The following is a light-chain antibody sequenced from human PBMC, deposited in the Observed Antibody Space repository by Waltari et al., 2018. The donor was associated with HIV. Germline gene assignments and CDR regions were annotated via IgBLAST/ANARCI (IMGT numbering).Light chain of an antibody. Sequence: QSALTQPPSVSGFPGQSVTLSCTGFRGDVPPYNRFSWYQQPPNTAPKLILYEVHKRPSGVPDRFSGSQSGDMASLTVSGLQTEDEADYYCALYTTRNIIFGGGTNLVVL. CDR2: EVH. J-gene: IGLJ2*01. CDR3: ALYTTRNII. V-gene: IGLV2-18*01. CDR1: RGDVPPYNR.